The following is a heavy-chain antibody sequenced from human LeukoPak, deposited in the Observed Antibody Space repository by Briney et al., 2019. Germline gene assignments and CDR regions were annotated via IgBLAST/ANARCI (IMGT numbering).Heavy chain of an antibody. V-gene: IGHV4-59*02. D-gene: IGHD2-15*01. CDR3: ASTSGYCSGGNCYSAFDY. Sequence: PSETLSLTCTVSGGSVSTYYWNWIRQPPGKGLEWMGYIYYSGSTNYNPSLKSRLTISVDTSNNQFSLKLSSVTAADTAVYYCASTSGYCSGGNCYSAFDYWGQGTLVTVSS. CDR1: GGSVSTYY. J-gene: IGHJ4*02. CDR2: IYYSGST.